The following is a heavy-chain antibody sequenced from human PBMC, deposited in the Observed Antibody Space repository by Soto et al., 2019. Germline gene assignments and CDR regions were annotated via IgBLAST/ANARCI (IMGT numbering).Heavy chain of an antibody. D-gene: IGHD6-6*01. CDR3: RRVGAQYTSSSRSFDP. CDR1: GGSISSGGYS. J-gene: IGHJ5*02. CDR2: IYHSGST. Sequence: QLQLQESGSGLVKPSQTLSLTCAVSGGSISSGGYSWSWIRQPPGKGLEWIGYIYHSGSTYYNPSHKSRVTIPVDRSKNQFSLKLSSVIAADTAVYHFRRVGAQYTSSSRSFDPWGQGTLVTVSS. V-gene: IGHV4-30-2*01.